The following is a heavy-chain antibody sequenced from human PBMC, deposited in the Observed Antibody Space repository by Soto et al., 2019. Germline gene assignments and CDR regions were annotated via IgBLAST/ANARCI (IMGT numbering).Heavy chain of an antibody. J-gene: IGHJ4*02. V-gene: IGHV5-51*03. CDR3: ARPALYYDNLTGYSYYFDY. CDR2: IYPGDFDT. D-gene: IGHD3-9*01. Sequence: EVQLVQSGAEVKKPGESLKISCKGSGYNFTNDWIGWVRQMPGKGLAWMGIIYPGDFDTRYSPSFQGQVTISADKSISNAYLQWSSLKASDTAMYYCARPALYYDNLTGYSYYFDYWGKGTLVTVSS. CDR1: GYNFTNDW.